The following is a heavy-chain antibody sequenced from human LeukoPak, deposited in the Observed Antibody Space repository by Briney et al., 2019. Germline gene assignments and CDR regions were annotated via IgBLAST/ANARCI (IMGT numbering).Heavy chain of an antibody. CDR1: GFTFSSYA. J-gene: IGHJ6*02. Sequence: PGGSLRLSCAVSGFTFSSYAMSWVRQAPGKGLEWVTAISGSGGSTYYADSVKGRFTISRDNSKNTLYLQMNSLRAEDTAVYYCARDRDTGYSPLGNYYGMDVWGQGTTVTVSS. CDR3: ARDRDTGYSPLGNYYGMDV. V-gene: IGHV3-23*01. D-gene: IGHD3-22*01. CDR2: ISGSGGST.